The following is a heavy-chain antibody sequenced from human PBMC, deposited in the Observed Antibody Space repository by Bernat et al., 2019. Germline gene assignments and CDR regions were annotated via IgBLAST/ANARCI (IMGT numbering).Heavy chain of an antibody. CDR1: GYSFTSYW. J-gene: IGHJ5*02. CDR3: ARRVDSTLSGWFDP. CDR2: IYPGNSET. Sequence: EVQLVQSGPEVKEPGESLKISCKGSGYSFTSYWLGWVRQMAGKGPEWMGIIYPGNSETRYSPSFQGQVTISVDKSISTAYLQWSSLKSSDTAMYYCARRVDSTLSGWFDPWGQGTLVTVSS. V-gene: IGHV5-51*01. D-gene: IGHD6-6*01.